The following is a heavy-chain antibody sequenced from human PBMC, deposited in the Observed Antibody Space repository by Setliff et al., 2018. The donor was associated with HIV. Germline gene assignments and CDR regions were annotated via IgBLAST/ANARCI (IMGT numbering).Heavy chain of an antibody. CDR2: NNPNSGGT. Sequence: GASVKVSCKASGYTFTDYYIHWVRQAPGQGLEWMGRNNPNSGGTNYAQKFQGRVTMTRDRSISTAHMELSRLRSDDTAVYYCATKVYCTNGVCLDAFDVWGQGTMVTVSS. J-gene: IGHJ3*01. CDR3: ATKVYCTNGVCLDAFDV. D-gene: IGHD2-8*01. CDR1: GYTFTDYY. V-gene: IGHV1-2*06.